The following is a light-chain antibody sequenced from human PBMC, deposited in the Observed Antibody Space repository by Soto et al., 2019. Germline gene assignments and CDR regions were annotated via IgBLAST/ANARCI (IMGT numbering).Light chain of an antibody. J-gene: IGKJ2*01. Sequence: EMVMTQSPATLSVSPGERATLSCRASQSVSSNLAWYQQIPGQTPRLLIYGASTRSTGIPVRFSGHGSGTEFTPTICSLQSDDFLVSYCHQYDDGPYTVGQGTKVEI. CDR1: QSVSSN. CDR3: HQYDDGPYT. V-gene: IGKV3-15*01. CDR2: GAS.